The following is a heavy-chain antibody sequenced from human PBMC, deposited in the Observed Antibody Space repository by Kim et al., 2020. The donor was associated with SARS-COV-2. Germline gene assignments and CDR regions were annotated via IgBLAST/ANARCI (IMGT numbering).Heavy chain of an antibody. J-gene: IGHJ4*02. CDR2: ISIYNGNT. CDR1: GYTFTSYG. CDR3: ARDPLPSRYSDFWSGYYAPFDY. Sequence: ASVKVSCKASGYTFTSYGMSWVRQAPGQGLEWMGWISIYNGNTNYAQKFQGRVIMTTDIPTTTAYMELRSLGSDDTAVYYCARDPLPSRYSDFWSGYYAPFDYWGQGSLVTVSS. V-gene: IGHV1-18*01. D-gene: IGHD3-3*01.